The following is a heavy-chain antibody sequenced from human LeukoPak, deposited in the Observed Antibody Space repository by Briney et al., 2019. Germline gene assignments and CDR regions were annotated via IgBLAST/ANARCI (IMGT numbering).Heavy chain of an antibody. CDR2: IYHSGST. CDR3: ARFVSGVVVVPAAAGYYYFDY. J-gene: IGHJ4*02. V-gene: IGHV4-38-2*01. D-gene: IGHD2-2*01. CDR1: GYSISSGYY. Sequence: SETLSLTCAVSGYSISSGYYWGWIRQPPGKGLEWIGSIYHSGSTYYNPSLKSRVTISVDTSKNQFSLKLSSVTAADTAVYYCARFVSGVVVVPAAAGYYYFDYWGQGTLVTVSS.